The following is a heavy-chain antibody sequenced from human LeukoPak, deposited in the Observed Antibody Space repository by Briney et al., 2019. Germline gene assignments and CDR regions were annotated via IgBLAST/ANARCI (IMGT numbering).Heavy chain of an antibody. V-gene: IGHV4-59*12. CDR3: AGGSGFCAEGVCYYYFDY. D-gene: IGHD2-8*01. Sequence: PSETLSLTCNVSGASISSYYMSWIRQPPGKGLEWISDIYYSGSPNYNHSLKSRVTISVDTAKNQLYLKMNTLTAADTAMYYCAGGSGFCAEGVCYYYFDYWGQGTLVTVSS. J-gene: IGHJ4*02. CDR1: GASISSYY. CDR2: IYYSGSP.